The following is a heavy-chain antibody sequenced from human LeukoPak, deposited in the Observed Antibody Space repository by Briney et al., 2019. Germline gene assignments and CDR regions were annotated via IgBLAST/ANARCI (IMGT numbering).Heavy chain of an antibody. Sequence: SGTLSLTCTVSGGSISSYYWTWIRQPPGKGLEWIGYIYYSGSTNYNPSLRSRVTISVDTSKNQLSLKVSSVTAADTAVYYCARAGRNWDNGYQFDYWGQGILVTVSS. CDR2: IYYSGST. CDR3: ARAGRNWDNGYQFDY. CDR1: GGSISSYY. V-gene: IGHV4-59*12. J-gene: IGHJ4*02. D-gene: IGHD1/OR15-1a*01.